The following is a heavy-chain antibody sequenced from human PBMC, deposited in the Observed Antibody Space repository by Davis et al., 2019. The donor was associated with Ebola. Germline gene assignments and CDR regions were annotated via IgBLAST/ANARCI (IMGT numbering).Heavy chain of an antibody. V-gene: IGHV3-23*01. CDR2: ISSDGAKI. CDR3: AERDSGGLPYFVL. CDR1: GFIFSSFA. D-gene: IGHD1-26*01. Sequence: GESLKISCAASGFIFSSFAMSWVRQAPGKGLEWVSFISSDGAKIYNADSMKGRFTIARANSKNTLYLQMNSLTAEDTAGYYCAERDSGGLPYFVLWGRSTLVTVSS. J-gene: IGHJ2*01.